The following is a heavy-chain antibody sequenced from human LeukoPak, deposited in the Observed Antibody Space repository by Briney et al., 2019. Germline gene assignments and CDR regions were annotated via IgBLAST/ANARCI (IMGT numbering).Heavy chain of an antibody. J-gene: IGHJ3*02. Sequence: PGGSLRLSCAASGFTFSSYWMAWVRQAPGKGLEWVANIKQDGSEKYYVDPVKGRFTISRDNAKNSLYLQMNSLRAEDTAVYYCARVLRYPLVVAFDIWGQGTMVTVSS. CDR2: IKQDGSEK. CDR1: GFTFSSYW. V-gene: IGHV3-7*04. CDR3: ARVLRYPLVVAFDI. D-gene: IGHD3-9*01.